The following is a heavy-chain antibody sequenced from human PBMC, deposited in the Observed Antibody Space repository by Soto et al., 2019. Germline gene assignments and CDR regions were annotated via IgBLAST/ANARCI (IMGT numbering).Heavy chain of an antibody. D-gene: IGHD6-19*01. CDR1: GGSISSYY. V-gene: IGHV4-59*01. CDR3: ARGVSSGWYAELDY. CDR2: IYYSGST. J-gene: IGHJ4*02. Sequence: ASETLSLTCTVSGGSISSYYWSWIRQPPGKGLEWIGYIYYSGSTNYNPSLKSRVTISVDTSKNQFSLKLSSVTAADTAVYYCARGVSSGWYAELDYWGQGTLVTVSS.